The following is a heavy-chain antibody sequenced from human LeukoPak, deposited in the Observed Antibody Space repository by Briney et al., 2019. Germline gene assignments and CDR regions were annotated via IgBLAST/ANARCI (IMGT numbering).Heavy chain of an antibody. CDR3: ARAPRPPLYDILTGYPDY. CDR2: IIPIFGTA. J-gene: IGHJ4*02. D-gene: IGHD3-9*01. CDR1: GGTSSSYA. Sequence: SVKVSCKASGGTSSSYAISWVRQAPGQGLEWMGGIIPIFGTANYAQKFQGRVTITADESTSTAYMELSSLRSEDTAVYYCARAPRPPLYDILTGYPDYWGQGTLVTVSS. V-gene: IGHV1-69*13.